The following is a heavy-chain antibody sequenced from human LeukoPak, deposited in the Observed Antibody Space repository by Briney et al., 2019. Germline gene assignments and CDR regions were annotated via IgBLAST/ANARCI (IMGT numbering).Heavy chain of an antibody. J-gene: IGHJ3*02. CDR2: ISGSGDST. CDR1: GFTFSSYA. Sequence: GGSLRLSCAASGFTFSSYAMSWVRQAPGKGLEWVSGISGSGDSTYYADSMKGRFTISRDNSKNTLFVQMNSLRAEDTAVYYCARGRGEQWLVMGPGAFDIWGQGTMVTVSS. D-gene: IGHD6-19*01. V-gene: IGHV3-23*01. CDR3: ARGRGEQWLVMGPGAFDI.